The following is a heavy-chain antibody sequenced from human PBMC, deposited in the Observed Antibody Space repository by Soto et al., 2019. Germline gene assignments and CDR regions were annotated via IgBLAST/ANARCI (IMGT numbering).Heavy chain of an antibody. CDR3: ARERYCSSTSCYLDAFDT. V-gene: IGHV3-66*01. J-gene: IGHJ3*02. D-gene: IGHD2-2*01. CDR1: GFTVSSNY. Sequence: LRLSCAASGFTVSSNYMSWVRQAPGKGLEWVSVIYSGGSTYYADSVKGRFTISRDNSKNTLYLQMNSLRAEDTAVYYCARERYCSSTSCYLDAFDTWGQGTMVTVSS. CDR2: IYSGGST.